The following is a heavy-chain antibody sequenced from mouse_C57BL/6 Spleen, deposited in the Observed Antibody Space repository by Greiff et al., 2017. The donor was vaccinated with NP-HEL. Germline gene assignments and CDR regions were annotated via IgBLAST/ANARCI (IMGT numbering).Heavy chain of an antibody. Sequence: VQLQQPGAELVRPGSSVKLSCKASGYTFTSYWMDWVKQRPGQGLELIGNIYPSDSETHYNQKFKDKATLTVDKSSSTAYMQLSSLTSEDSAVYYCASGYYYGSSYARFAYWGQGTLVTVSA. CDR1: GYTFTSYW. J-gene: IGHJ3*01. CDR2: IYPSDSET. V-gene: IGHV1-61*01. CDR3: ASGYYYGSSYARFAY. D-gene: IGHD1-1*01.